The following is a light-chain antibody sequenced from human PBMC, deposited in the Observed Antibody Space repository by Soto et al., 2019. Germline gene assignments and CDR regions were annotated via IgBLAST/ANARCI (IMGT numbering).Light chain of an antibody. CDR1: ERVSNS. J-gene: IGKJ5*01. V-gene: IGKV3-11*01. CDR3: QLSQQRSDWPPIT. CDR2: DAS. Sequence: LTQSPATLSFLPGKIVNISCRAIERVSNSLAWYQQKSGQAPRLLIYDASFRATGIPARFSGSGSGTDFTLTISSLEPEDFAVYYCQLSQQRSDWPPITFGQGTRLEIK.